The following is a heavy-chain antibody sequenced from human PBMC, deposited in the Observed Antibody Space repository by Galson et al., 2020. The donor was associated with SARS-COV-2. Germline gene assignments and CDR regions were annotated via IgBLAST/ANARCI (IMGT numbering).Heavy chain of an antibody. Sequence: ASVKVSCKASGYSFKTYGVSWVRQAPGQGLEWMGWISTFNGNTIYAQKFQGRVTITTDTSTDTAFVELRSLTSDDTAVYYCAREVGADYTYAMDVWGQGTTVTVSS. J-gene: IGHJ6*02. CDR2: ISTFNGNT. CDR1: GYSFKTYG. CDR3: AREVGADYTYAMDV. V-gene: IGHV1-18*01. D-gene: IGHD1-26*01.